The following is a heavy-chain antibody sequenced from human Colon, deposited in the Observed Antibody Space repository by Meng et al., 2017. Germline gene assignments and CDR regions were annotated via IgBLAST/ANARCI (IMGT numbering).Heavy chain of an antibody. V-gene: IGHV4-30-4*01. CDR2: IYYSGST. CDR3: ARGYYDSSGYGYWYFDL. Sequence: QVQLQRSGPGLAKPSQTLSLTCTVSGGSISSGDYYWSWIRQPPGKGLEWIGYIYYSGSTYYNPSLKSRVTISVDTSKNQFSLKLSSVTAADTAVYYCARGYYDSSGYGYWYFDLWGRGTLVTVSS. J-gene: IGHJ2*01. CDR1: GGSISSGDYY. D-gene: IGHD3-22*01.